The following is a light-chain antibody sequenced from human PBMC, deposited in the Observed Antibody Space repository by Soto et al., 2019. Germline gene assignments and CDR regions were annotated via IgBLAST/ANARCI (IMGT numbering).Light chain of an antibody. J-gene: IGKJ1*01. CDR1: QSLIHSDGSTY. CDR3: LQGRHGPWT. CDR2: EVS. Sequence: DVVMTQSPLSLPVTLGQPASISCRSSQSLIHSDGSTYLSWFQQRPGQSPRRLIYEVSDRDSGVPDRFRGRGSGTDFTLKISRVEAEDVGVYSCLQGRHGPWTFGQGTEVEIK. V-gene: IGKV2-30*02.